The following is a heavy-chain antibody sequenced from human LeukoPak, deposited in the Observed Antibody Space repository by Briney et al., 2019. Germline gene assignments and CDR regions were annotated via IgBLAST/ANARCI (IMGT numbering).Heavy chain of an antibody. CDR2: INWNGGST. V-gene: IGHV3-20*04. Sequence: GGSLRLSCAASGFTFDDYGMSWVRQAPGKGLEWVSGINWNGGSTGYADSVKGRFTISRDNAKNSLFLHMNSLRVEDTALYFCARDRVVVSTTTPAYWYFDIWGRGTLVTVSS. CDR3: ARDRVVVSTTTPAYWYFDI. CDR1: GFTFDDYG. J-gene: IGHJ2*01. D-gene: IGHD2-21*01.